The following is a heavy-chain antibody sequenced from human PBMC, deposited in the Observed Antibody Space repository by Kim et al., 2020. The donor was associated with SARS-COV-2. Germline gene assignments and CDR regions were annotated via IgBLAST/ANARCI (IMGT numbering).Heavy chain of an antibody. D-gene: IGHD1-26*01. CDR3: AKGVLAVGPAHFDY. CDR1: GFTFSTYA. V-gene: IGHV3-23*01. J-gene: IGHJ4*02. Sequence: GGSLRLSCSASGFTFSTYAMSWVRQAPGKGLEWVSGISGSGSSTYYADSVKGRFTISRDNSKSTLYLQMNSLSAEDTAAYYCAKGVLAVGPAHFDYWGQG. CDR2: ISGSGSST.